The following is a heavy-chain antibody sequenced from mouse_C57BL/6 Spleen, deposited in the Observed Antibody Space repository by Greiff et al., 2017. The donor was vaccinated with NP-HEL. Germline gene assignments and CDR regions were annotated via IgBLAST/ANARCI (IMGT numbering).Heavy chain of an antibody. D-gene: IGHD1-1*01. CDR3: ARNSYGSSWFAY. J-gene: IGHJ3*01. CDR1: GYAFSSYW. CDR2: IYPGDGDT. Sequence: QVQLKQSGAELVKPGASVKISCKASGYAFSSYWMNWVKQRPGKGLEWIGQIYPGDGDTNYNGKFKGKATLTADKSSSTAYMQLSSLTSEDSAVYFCARNSYGSSWFAYWGQRTLVTVSA. V-gene: IGHV1-80*01.